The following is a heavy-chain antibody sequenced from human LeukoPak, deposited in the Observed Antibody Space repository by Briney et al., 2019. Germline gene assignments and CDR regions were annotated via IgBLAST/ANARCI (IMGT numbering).Heavy chain of an antibody. CDR3: AREDYDIHWFDP. J-gene: IGHJ5*02. CDR2: IIPIFGTA. Sequence: ASVKVSCKASGGTFSSYAISWVRQAPGQGLEWMGGIIPIFGTANYAQKFQGRVTITADESTSTAYMELSSLRSEDTAVYYCAREDYDIHWFDPWGQGTLVTVSS. CDR1: GGTFSSYA. D-gene: IGHD3-9*01. V-gene: IGHV1-69*13.